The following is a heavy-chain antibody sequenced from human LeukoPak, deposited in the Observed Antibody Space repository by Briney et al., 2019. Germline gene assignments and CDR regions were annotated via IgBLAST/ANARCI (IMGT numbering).Heavy chain of an antibody. CDR2: IYYSGTT. V-gene: IGHV4-59*01. Sequence: SETLSLTCTVSGGSISSYYWSWIRQPPGKGLEWIGYIYYSGTTNYNPSLKSRVTISVDTSKNQFSLKLSSVTAADTAVYYCARGRCLAALQYAYWGQGTLVTVSS. J-gene: IGHJ4*02. D-gene: IGHD3-16*01. CDR1: GGSISSYY. CDR3: ARGRCLAALQYAY.